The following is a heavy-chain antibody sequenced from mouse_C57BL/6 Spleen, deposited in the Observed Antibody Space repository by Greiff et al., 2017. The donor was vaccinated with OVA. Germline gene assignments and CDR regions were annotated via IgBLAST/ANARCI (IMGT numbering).Heavy chain of an antibody. V-gene: IGHV1-76*01. D-gene: IGHD2-3*01. CDR1: GYTFTDYY. CDR3: ARDDGS. CDR2: IYPGSGNT. Sequence: QVQLKESGAELVRPGASVKLSCKASGYTFTDYYINWVKQRPGQGLEWIARIYPGSGNTYYNEKFKGKATLTAEKSSSTAYMQLSSLTSEDSAVYFCARDDGSWGQGTSVTVSS. J-gene: IGHJ4*01.